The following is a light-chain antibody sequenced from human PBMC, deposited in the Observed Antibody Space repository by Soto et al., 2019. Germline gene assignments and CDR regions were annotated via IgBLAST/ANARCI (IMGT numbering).Light chain of an antibody. CDR3: HQYNNWPRT. J-gene: IGKJ5*01. CDR1: QSISSY. Sequence: DIQMTQSPSSLYASGGDRVTITCWASQSISSYLNWYQQKPGKAPKLLIYAAYSLQSGVTARFSVSGSGTEFTITISSLQSEDFAVYFCHQYNNWPRTVGQVTQLEIK. V-gene: IGKV1-39*01. CDR2: AAY.